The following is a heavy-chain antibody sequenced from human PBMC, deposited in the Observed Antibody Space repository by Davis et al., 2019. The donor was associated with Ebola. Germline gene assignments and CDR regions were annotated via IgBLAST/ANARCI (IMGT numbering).Heavy chain of an antibody. V-gene: IGHV1-2*02. D-gene: IGHD3-3*01. CDR2: VNPNAGNT. J-gene: IGHJ4*02. CDR1: GYTFTGHY. Sequence: ASVKVSCKASGYTFTGHYIHWVRKAPGQGLEWMGWVNPNAGNTKYAQNFQGRVTMTSDTSTTTAYMELTGLRSDDTAVYYCARGSSFWGGYLMAYFEYWGQGTVVTV. CDR3: ARGSSFWGGYLMAYFEY.